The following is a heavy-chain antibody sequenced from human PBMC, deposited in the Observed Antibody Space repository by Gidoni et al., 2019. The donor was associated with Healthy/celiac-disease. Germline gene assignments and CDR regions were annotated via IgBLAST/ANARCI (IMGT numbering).Heavy chain of an antibody. Sequence: EVQLVESGGGLVKPGGSLRLSCAASGFTFSRYSMNWVRQAPGKGLEWVSSISSSSSYIYYADSVKGRFTISRDIAKNSLYLQMNSLRAEDTAVYYCARDRLGVGSRTYYFDYWGQGTLVTVSS. CDR3: ARDRLGVGSRTYYFDY. V-gene: IGHV3-21*01. CDR1: GFTFSRYS. J-gene: IGHJ4*02. D-gene: IGHD1-26*01. CDR2: ISSSSSYI.